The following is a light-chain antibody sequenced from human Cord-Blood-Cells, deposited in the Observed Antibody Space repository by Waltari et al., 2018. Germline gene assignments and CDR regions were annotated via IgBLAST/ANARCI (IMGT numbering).Light chain of an antibody. CDR3: QQYYSTPPYT. CDR2: WAS. CDR1: QSVLYSSNNKNY. V-gene: IGKV4-1*01. J-gene: IGKJ2*01. Sequence: VSLGERATINCKSSQSVLYSSNNKNYLAWYQQKPGQPPKLLIYWASTRESGVPDRFSGSGSGTDFTLTISSLQAEDVAVYYCQQYYSTPPYTFGQGTKLEIK.